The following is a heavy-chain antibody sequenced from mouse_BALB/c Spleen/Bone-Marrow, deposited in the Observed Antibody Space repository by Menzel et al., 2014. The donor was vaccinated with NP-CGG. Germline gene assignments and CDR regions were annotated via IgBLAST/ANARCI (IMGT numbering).Heavy chain of an antibody. CDR1: GFNIKDTY. CDR2: IDPANGNT. CDR3: ARGGTTATWYFDV. Sequence: VQLQQSGAELVKPGASVKLSCTAPGFNIKDTYMHWVKQRPEQGLEWIGRIDPANGNTKYDPKFQGKATITADTSSNTAYLQLSSLTSEDTAVYYCARGGTTATWYFDVWGAGTTVTVSS. V-gene: IGHV14-3*02. J-gene: IGHJ1*01. D-gene: IGHD1-2*01.